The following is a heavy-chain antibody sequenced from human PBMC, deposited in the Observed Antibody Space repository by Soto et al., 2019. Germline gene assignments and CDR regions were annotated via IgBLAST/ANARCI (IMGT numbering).Heavy chain of an antibody. J-gene: IGHJ4*02. CDR1: GFSVSSSGEG. CDR3: AHIDPKRVTAGGHGGFDS. V-gene: IGHV2-5*02. Sequence: QITLKESGPTLVKPTQTLTLTCTVSGFSVSSSGEGVGWIRQPPGKALEWLALIYWDDDKRYSPSLKSRLTIPQDPSKNQAVLTLTNMDPVDTAAYYCAHIDPKRVTAGGHGGFDSWGQGPLVTVSS. D-gene: IGHD2-21*02. CDR2: IYWDDDK.